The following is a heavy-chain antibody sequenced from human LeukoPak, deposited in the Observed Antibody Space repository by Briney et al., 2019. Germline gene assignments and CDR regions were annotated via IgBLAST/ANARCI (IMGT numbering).Heavy chain of an antibody. CDR3: AIHYYYDSSGPPYDY. CDR2: ISAYNGNT. D-gene: IGHD3-22*01. J-gene: IGHJ4*02. CDR1: GYTFTSYG. Sequence: ASVKVSCKASGYTFTSYGISWVRQAPGQGLEWMGWISAYNGNTNYAQKLQGRVTMTTDTSTSTAYMELRSLRSDDTAVYYCAIHYYYDSSGPPYDYWGQGTLVTVSS. V-gene: IGHV1-18*01.